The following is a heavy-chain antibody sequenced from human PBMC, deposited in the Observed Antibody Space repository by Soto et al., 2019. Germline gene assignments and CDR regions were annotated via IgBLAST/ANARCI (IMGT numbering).Heavy chain of an antibody. CDR3: ASENGDLYYFDY. D-gene: IGHD4-17*01. CDR2: IIPIFGTA. CDR1: GGTFSSYA. Sequence: EASVKVSCKASGGTFSSYAISWVRQAPGQGLEWMGGIIPIFGTANYAQKFQGRVTITADESTSTAYMELSSLRSEDTAVYYCASENGDLYYFDYWGQGTLVTVSS. V-gene: IGHV1-69*13. J-gene: IGHJ4*02.